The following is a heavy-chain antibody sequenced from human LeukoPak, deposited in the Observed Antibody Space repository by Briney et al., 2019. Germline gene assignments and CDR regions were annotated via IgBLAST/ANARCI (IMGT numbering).Heavy chain of an antibody. D-gene: IGHD6-19*01. J-gene: IGHJ4*02. CDR2: ISDSGDST. CDR3: ARRSGVAVAGAFDY. V-gene: IGHV3-23*01. CDR1: GFTFSSYA. Sequence: GGSLRLSCAASGFTFSSYAMRWVRQAPGKGLEWVSGISDSGDSTYYADSVKGRFTISRDNSKNTLYLQMNSLRAEDTAVYFCARRSGVAVAGAFDYWGQGTLVTVSS.